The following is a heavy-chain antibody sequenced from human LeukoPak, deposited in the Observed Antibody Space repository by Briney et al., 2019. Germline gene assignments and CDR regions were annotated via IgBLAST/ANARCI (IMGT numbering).Heavy chain of an antibody. CDR3: ARTYYYDSSGYTFDY. V-gene: IGHV1-69*05. CDR2: IIPIFGTA. CDR1: GYTFTGYY. J-gene: IGHJ4*02. D-gene: IGHD3-22*01. Sequence: ASVKVSCKASGYTFTGYYMHWVRQAPGQGLEWMGGIIPIFGTANYAQKFQGRVTITTDESTSTAYMGLSSLRSEDTAVYYCARTYYYDSSGYTFDYWGQGTLVTVSS.